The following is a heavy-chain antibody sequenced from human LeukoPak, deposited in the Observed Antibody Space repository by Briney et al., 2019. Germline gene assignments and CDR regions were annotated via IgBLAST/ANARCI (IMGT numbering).Heavy chain of an antibody. CDR1: GYTFTSYY. D-gene: IGHD6-19*01. Sequence: ASVNLSCTASGYTFTSYYMHWVRQAPGRGLEWVGILSPNGGGFTIYAQQFQGIVTMTSDISTYIDYLVQTSLRSEDTAVYFCATDPGCGSHSSGWYDCVYFDTWGKGTLVTVP. J-gene: IGHJ4*02. CDR2: LSPNGGGFT. V-gene: IGHV1-46*01. CDR3: ATDPGCGSHSSGWYDCVYFDT.